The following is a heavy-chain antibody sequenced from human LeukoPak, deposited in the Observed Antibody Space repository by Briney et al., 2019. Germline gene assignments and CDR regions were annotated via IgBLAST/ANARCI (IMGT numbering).Heavy chain of an antibody. CDR3: ARGGSCYDSFYYYGMDV. CDR2: IYDSGST. V-gene: IGHV4-59*01. J-gene: IGHJ6*02. CDR1: GGSISSYF. D-gene: IGHD5-12*01. Sequence: SGTLSLTCIVSGGSISSYFWSWVRQPPGKGLEWMGYIYDSGSTNYNPSLKSRVTISVDTSKNQLSLKLSSVTAADTAVYYCARGGSCYDSFYYYGMDVWGQGTTVTVSS.